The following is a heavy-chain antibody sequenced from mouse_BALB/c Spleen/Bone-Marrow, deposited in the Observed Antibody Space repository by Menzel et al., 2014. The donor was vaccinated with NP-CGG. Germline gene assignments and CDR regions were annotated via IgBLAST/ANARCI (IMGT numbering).Heavy chain of an antibody. CDR1: GFDFSRYW. V-gene: IGHV4-1*02. J-gene: IGHJ3*01. CDR3: ARLCYYGRFAY. Sequence: EVKLVESGGGLVQPGGSLKLSCAASGFDFSRYWMSWVRQAPGKGLEWIGEINPDSSTINYTPSLKDKFIISRDNAKNTLCLQMSKVRSEDTALYYCARLCYYGRFAYWGQGTLVTVSA. CDR2: INPDSSTI. D-gene: IGHD1-1*01.